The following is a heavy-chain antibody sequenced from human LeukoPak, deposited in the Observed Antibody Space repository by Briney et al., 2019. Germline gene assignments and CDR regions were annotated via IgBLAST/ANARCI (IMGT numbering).Heavy chain of an antibody. J-gene: IGHJ4*02. CDR1: GFTFSSYW. CDR2: INSDGSST. D-gene: IGHD1-14*01. Sequence: PGGSLRLSCAASGFTFSSYWMHWVRQAPGKGLVWVSRINSDGSSTSYADSVKGRFTISRDNAKNTLYLQMNSLRAEDTAVYYCARAPRKVRDRRVIDYWGQGTLVTVSS. CDR3: ARAPRKVRDRRVIDY. V-gene: IGHV3-74*01.